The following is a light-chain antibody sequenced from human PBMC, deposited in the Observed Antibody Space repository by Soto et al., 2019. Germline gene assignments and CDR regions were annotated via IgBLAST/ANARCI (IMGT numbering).Light chain of an antibody. CDR2: DVY. J-gene: IGLJ1*01. Sequence: QSALTQPASVSGSPGQSITISCTGSSSDVEANKLVSWYQQHPGTAPRLLIYDVYSRPSGISNRFSGSKSGNTASLTISGLQAEDEADYYCSSYTTSSSYVFGAGTKVTVL. CDR1: SSDVEANKL. CDR3: SSYTTSSSYV. V-gene: IGLV2-14*02.